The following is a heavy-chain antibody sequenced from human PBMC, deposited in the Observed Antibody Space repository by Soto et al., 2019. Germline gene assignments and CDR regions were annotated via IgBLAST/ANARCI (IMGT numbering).Heavy chain of an antibody. J-gene: IGHJ4*02. CDR2: INDSGST. D-gene: IGHD6-13*01. V-gene: IGHV4-34*01. Sequence: QVQLQQWGAGLLKPSETLSLTCAVYGGSFSGYYWSWIRQPPGKGLEWIGEINDSGSTNYNPSLKSRVTISVDTSKNQFSLKLSSVTAADTAVYYCARGRVHSSSCFNYWGQGTLVTVSS. CDR1: GGSFSGYY. CDR3: ARGRVHSSSCFNY.